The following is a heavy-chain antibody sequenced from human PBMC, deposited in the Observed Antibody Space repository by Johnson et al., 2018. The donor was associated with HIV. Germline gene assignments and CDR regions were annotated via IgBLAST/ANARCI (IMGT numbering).Heavy chain of an antibody. CDR2: ISYDGSNE. J-gene: IGHJ3*02. V-gene: IGHV3-30*04. CDR3: VRPFQWLDAFDI. D-gene: IGHD6-19*01. Sequence: QVQLVESGGGVVQPGRSLRLSCAASGFTFSSYAMHWVRQAPGKGLEWVAVISYDGSNEYYAEFVKGRFTISRDNSKNTLYLQMNSLRADDTAVYYCVRPFQWLDAFDIWGQGTMVTVSS. CDR1: GFTFSSYA.